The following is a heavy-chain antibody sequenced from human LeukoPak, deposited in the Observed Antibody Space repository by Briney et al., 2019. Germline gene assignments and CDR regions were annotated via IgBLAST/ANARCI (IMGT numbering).Heavy chain of an antibody. Sequence: PGGSLRLSCAGSGFSFSTNWTSWFRQAPGKGLEWVAHIKPDGSETYYVDSVKGRFTISRDNAWNSVHLQMYSLRPEDTAIYYCATMVSVAGDSWGQGTLVTVSS. J-gene: IGHJ5*01. CDR2: IKPDGSET. CDR1: GFSFSTNW. D-gene: IGHD6-19*01. CDR3: ATMVSVAGDS. V-gene: IGHV3-7*01.